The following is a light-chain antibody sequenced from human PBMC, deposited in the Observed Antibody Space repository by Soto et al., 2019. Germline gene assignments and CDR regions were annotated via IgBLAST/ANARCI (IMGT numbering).Light chain of an antibody. V-gene: IGKV3-11*01. Sequence: EIVLTQSPATLSLSPGERATLSCRASQIVSSYLAWYQQKPGQAPRLLIYDASNRATGIPARFSGSGSGTDFTLTIRSIEPEDFEVYYWDKRINWPLTFGGGTKVEIK. CDR2: DAS. CDR1: QIVSSY. CDR3: DKRINWPLT. J-gene: IGKJ4*01.